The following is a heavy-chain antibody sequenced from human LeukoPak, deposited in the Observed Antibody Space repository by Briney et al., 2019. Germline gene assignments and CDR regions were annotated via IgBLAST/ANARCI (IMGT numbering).Heavy chain of an antibody. CDR2: ISYSGST. J-gene: IGHJ3*02. V-gene: IGHV4-39*01. D-gene: IGHD3-10*01. CDR1: GGSISTNSYY. Sequence: SETLSLTCTVSGGSISTNSYYWGWIREPPGKGLEWIGSISYSGSTHYNPSLKSRVTIFVDTSKNQFSLNLSSVAAADTAVYYCARRTWFGELFRTDAFDIWGQGTMVTVSS. CDR3: ARRTWFGELFRTDAFDI.